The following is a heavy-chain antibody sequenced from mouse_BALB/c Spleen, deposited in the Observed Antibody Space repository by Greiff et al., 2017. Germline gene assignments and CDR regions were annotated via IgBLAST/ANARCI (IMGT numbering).Heavy chain of an antibody. CDR3: TRDDGYYFDY. J-gene: IGHJ2*01. CDR1: GFTFSSYT. V-gene: IGHV5-6-4*01. CDR2: ISSGGSYT. Sequence: EVKLVESGGGLVKPGGSLKLSCAASGFTFSSYTMSWVRQTPENRLEWVATISSGGSYTYYPDSVKGRFTISRDNAKNTLYLQMSSLKSEDTAMYYCTRDDGYYFDYWGQGTTLTVSS. D-gene: IGHD2-3*01.